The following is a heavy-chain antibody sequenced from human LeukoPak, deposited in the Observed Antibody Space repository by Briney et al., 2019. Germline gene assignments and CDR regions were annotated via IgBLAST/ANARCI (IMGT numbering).Heavy chain of an antibody. CDR1: GGSISSYY. CDR3: ARKDGDG. Sequence: SETLSLTCTVSGGSISSYYWSWIRQPPGKGLEWIGYIYYSGSTSYNPSLKSRVTISVDTSKNQFSLKLSSVTAADTAMYYCARKDGDGWGQGTLVTVSS. J-gene: IGHJ4*02. CDR2: IYYSGST. D-gene: IGHD5-24*01. V-gene: IGHV4-59*01.